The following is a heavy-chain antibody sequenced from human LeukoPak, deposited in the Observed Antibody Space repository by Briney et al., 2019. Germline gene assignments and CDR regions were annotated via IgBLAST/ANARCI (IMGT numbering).Heavy chain of an antibody. Sequence: PGGSLRLSCAASGFTFSSFWMSWVRQAPGKGLEWVANMKQDGSDKYYVDSVKGRFTISRDNAKNSLYLQMNSLRAEDTAVYYCAREPYYYDSSGHDYWGQGTLVTVSS. CDR3: AREPYYYDSSGHDY. CDR1: GFTFSSFW. J-gene: IGHJ4*02. D-gene: IGHD3-22*01. V-gene: IGHV3-7*01. CDR2: MKQDGSDK.